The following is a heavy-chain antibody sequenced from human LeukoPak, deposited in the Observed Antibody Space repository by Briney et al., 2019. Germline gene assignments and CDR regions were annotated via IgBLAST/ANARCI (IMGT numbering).Heavy chain of an antibody. CDR1: GGSFSGYY. CDR2: INHSGST. V-gene: IGHV4-34*01. J-gene: IGHJ4*02. Sequence: SETLSLTCAVYGGSFSGYYWSWIRQPPGKGLEWIGEINHSGSTNYNPSLKSRVTISVDTSKNQFSLKMSSVTAADTALYYCASLDCSSTSCYLNYWGQGTLVTVSS. CDR3: ASLDCSSTSCYLNY. D-gene: IGHD2-2*01.